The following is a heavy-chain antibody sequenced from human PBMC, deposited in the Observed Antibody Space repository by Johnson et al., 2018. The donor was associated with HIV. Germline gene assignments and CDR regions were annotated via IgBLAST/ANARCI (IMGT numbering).Heavy chain of an antibody. J-gene: IGHJ3*02. CDR2: IKQDGREK. Sequence: VQLVESGGGLVQPGGSLRLSCAASGFTFTNHYMTWVRQAPGKGLEWVANIKQDGREKYYVDSVKGRFPISRDNAKNSLYLQMNSLRAEDTAVYYCARGRYDSSGPGGAFDIWGQGTMVTVSS. D-gene: IGHD3-22*01. V-gene: IGHV3-7*04. CDR1: GFTFTNHY. CDR3: ARGRYDSSGPGGAFDI.